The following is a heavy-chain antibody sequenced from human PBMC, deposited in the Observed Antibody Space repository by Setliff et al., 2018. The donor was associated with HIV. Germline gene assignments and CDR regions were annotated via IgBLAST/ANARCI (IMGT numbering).Heavy chain of an antibody. J-gene: IGHJ4*02. D-gene: IGHD6-19*01. Sequence: KASETLSLTCAVSGYSISSGYYWGWIRQPPGKGLEWIGTIYHSGSTYYNPSLKSRLTISVDTSKNQFSLKLNSVTAADTAVYYCARVRGSSGWYVFDYWGQGTRVTVSS. CDR2: IYHSGST. CDR3: ARVRGSSGWYVFDY. CDR1: GYSISSGYY. V-gene: IGHV4-38-2*01.